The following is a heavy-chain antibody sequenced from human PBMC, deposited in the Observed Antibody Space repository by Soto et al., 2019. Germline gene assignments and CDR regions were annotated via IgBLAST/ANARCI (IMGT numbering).Heavy chain of an antibody. J-gene: IGHJ4*02. Sequence: GASVKVSCKASGYTFTSYDINWVRQAPGQGLEWMGIINPSGGSTSYAQKFQGRVTMTRDKSTSTAYMELSSLRSEDTAVYYCGGHDSSGYYTPFDYWGQGTLVTVSS. CDR3: GGHDSSGYYTPFDY. CDR1: GYTFTSYD. D-gene: IGHD3-22*01. V-gene: IGHV1-46*01. CDR2: INPSGGST.